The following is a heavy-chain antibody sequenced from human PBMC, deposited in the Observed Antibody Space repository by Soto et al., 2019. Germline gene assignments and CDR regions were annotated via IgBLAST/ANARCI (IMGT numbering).Heavy chain of an antibody. J-gene: IGHJ3*02. CDR1: GDSVSSNSAA. V-gene: IGHV6-1*01. CDR2: TYYRSKWYN. CDR3: ARERGVLSEAFDI. Sequence: SQTLSLTCAISGDSVSSNSAAWNWLRQSPSGGLEWLGRTYYRSKWYNDYVVSVKSRITINPDTSKNQFSLQLNSVTPEDTAVYYCARERGVLSEAFDIWGQGTVVTVS. D-gene: IGHD3-10*01.